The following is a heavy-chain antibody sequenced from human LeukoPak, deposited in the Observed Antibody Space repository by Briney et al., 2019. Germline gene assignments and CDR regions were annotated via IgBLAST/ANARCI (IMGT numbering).Heavy chain of an antibody. CDR2: IYYSGST. V-gene: IGHV4-59*08. D-gene: IGHD3-22*01. CDR1: GGSISSYY. J-gene: IGHJ4*02. Sequence: SETLSLTCTVSGGSISSYYWSWIRQPPGKGLEWIGYIYYSGSTNYNPSLKSRVTISVDTSKNQFSLKLSSVTAADTAVYYCARGLPPTYYYDSSGYYDYWGQGTLVTVSS. CDR3: ARGLPPTYYYDSSGYYDY.